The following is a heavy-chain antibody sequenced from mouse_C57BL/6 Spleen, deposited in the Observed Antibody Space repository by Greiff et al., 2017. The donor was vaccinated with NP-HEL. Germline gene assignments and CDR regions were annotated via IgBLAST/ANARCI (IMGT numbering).Heavy chain of an antibody. CDR2: ISSGSSTI. CDR3: ARNYDYDDGVDY. D-gene: IGHD2-4*01. J-gene: IGHJ2*01. Sequence: DVMLVESGGGLVKPGGSLKLSCAASGFTFSDYGMHWVRQAPEKGLEWVAYISSGSSTIYYADTVKGRFTISRDNAKNTLFLQMTSLRSEDTAMYYCARNYDYDDGVDYWGQGTTLTVSS. V-gene: IGHV5-17*01. CDR1: GFTFSDYG.